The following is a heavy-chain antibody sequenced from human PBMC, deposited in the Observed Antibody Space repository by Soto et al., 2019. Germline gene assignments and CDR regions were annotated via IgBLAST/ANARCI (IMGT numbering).Heavy chain of an antibody. CDR3: ARGPPPYDDSFYYYVMDV. CDR2: IYYSGST. CDR1: GGSISSSSYY. Sequence: SETLSLTCTVSGGSISSSSYYWGWIRQPPGKGLEWIGSIYYSGSTYYNPSLKSRVTISVDTSKNQFSLKLSSVTAADTAVYYCARGPPPYDDSFYYYVMDVWGQGTTVTVSS. V-gene: IGHV4-39*01. D-gene: IGHD3-22*01. J-gene: IGHJ6*02.